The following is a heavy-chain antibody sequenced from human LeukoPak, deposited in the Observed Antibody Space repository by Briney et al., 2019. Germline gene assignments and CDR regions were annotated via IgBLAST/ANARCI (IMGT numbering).Heavy chain of an antibody. V-gene: IGHV1-3*01. CDR2: IIAGNGNT. J-gene: IGHJ6*02. Sequence: ALVKVSCKASGYTFTNYALHWVRQAPGQRLEWMGWIIAGNGNTEYSQKFQGRVTITRDTSASTAYMELSSLISEDTSVYYCARVVTRLREGDYYYDMDVWGQGTTVTVSS. CDR3: ARVVTRLREGDYYYDMDV. D-gene: IGHD3-16*01. CDR1: GYTFTNYA.